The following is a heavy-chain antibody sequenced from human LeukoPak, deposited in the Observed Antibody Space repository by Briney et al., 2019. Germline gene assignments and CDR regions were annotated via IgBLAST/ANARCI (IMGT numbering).Heavy chain of an antibody. J-gene: IGHJ6*02. CDR1: GFTFSNYA. CDR3: ARDMRGDYGDYSSSDYYYGMDV. Sequence: GSSLRLSFPAPGFTFSNYAMHWFRKAPGKGLGWVAVQSYDEGNEYYADSVKGRFTISRDNSKSTLHLQMNSLRAEDTAVYYCARDMRGDYGDYSSSDYYYGMDVWGQGTTVTVSS. CDR2: QSYDEGNE. D-gene: IGHD4-17*01. V-gene: IGHV3-30*04.